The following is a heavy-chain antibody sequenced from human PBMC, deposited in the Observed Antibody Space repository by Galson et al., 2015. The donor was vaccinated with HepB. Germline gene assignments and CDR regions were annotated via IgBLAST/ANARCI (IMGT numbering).Heavy chain of an antibody. CDR1: GFTFSSYG. D-gene: IGHD3-3*01. Sequence: SLRLSCAASGFTFSSYGMHWVRQAPGKGLEWVAVISYDGSNKYYADSVKGRFTISRDNSKNTLYLQMNSLRAEDTAVYYCAKESNSVWSGCYDYWGQGTLVIVSS. CDR3: AKESNSVWSGCYDY. J-gene: IGHJ4*02. V-gene: IGHV3-30*18. CDR2: ISYDGSNK.